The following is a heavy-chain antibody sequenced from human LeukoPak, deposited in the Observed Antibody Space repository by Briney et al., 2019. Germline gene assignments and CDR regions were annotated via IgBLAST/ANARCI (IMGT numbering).Heavy chain of an antibody. V-gene: IGHV4-61*01. Sequence: PSETLSLTCTVSGGSVSSGSYYWSWLRQPPGKGLEWIGFIYYSGSTTYNPSLKSRATISIDTSKNLFSLKLSSVTAADTAVYYCAREVFGGSVDFDYWGQGTLVTVSS. J-gene: IGHJ4*02. CDR2: IYYSGST. D-gene: IGHD2-15*01. CDR1: GGSVSSGSYY. CDR3: AREVFGGSVDFDY.